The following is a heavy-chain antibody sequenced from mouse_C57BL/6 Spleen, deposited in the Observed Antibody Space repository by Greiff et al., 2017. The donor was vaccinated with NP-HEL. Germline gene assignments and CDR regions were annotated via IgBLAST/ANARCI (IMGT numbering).Heavy chain of an antibody. D-gene: IGHD2-3*01. J-gene: IGHJ4*01. CDR3: ANYDGYYYAMDD. CDR2: INPNNGGT. CDR1: GYTFTDYY. V-gene: IGHV1-26*01. Sequence: VQLQQSGPELVKPGASVKISCKASGYTFTDYYMNWVKQSHGKSLEWIGDINPNNGGTSYNQKFKGKATLTVDKSSSTAYMELRSLTSEDSAVYYCANYDGYYYAMDDWGQGTSVAVAS.